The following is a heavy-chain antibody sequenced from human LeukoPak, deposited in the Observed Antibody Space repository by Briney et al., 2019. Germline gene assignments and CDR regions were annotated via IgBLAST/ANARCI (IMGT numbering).Heavy chain of an antibody. V-gene: IGHV3-30-3*01. CDR2: ISYDGSNK. CDR1: GFTFSSYA. CDR3: ARTALWFGDYYYYGMDV. J-gene: IGHJ6*02. D-gene: IGHD3-10*01. Sequence: GGSLRLSCAASGFTFSSYAMHWVRQAPGKGLEWVAVISYDGSNKYYADSVKGRFTISRDNSKNTLYLQMNSLRAEDTAVYYCARTALWFGDYYYYGMDVWGRGTTVTVSS.